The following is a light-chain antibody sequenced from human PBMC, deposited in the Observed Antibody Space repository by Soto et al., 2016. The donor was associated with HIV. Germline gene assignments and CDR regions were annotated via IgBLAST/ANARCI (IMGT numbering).Light chain of an antibody. CDR3: QQLNSYPYT. V-gene: IGKV1-5*03. CDR1: QSINSW. Sequence: DIQMTQSPSTLSASVGDRITITCRASQSINSWLAWYQQKAGKAPKLLIYKASSLESGVPSRFSGSGSGTEFTLTISSLQPEDFATYYCQQLNSYPYTFGPGDQAGDQT. CDR2: KAS. J-gene: IGKJ2*01.